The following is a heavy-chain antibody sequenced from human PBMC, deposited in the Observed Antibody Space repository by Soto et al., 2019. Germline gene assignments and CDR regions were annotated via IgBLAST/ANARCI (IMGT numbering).Heavy chain of an antibody. Sequence: QVQLQESGPGLVKPSETLSLTCTVSGGSISYYYWSWIRQPPGKSLEWIGYVYYDGSNNYNPSLKSRSTMSGKTSQNQCSLKLRSVTGADTAVFYCARRGPGGYCTGWQWPPFDHWGQGILVTVSS. CDR2: VYYDGSN. CDR3: ARRGPGGYCTGWQWPPFDH. V-gene: IGHV4-59*08. J-gene: IGHJ4*02. D-gene: IGHD2-8*02. CDR1: GGSISYYY.